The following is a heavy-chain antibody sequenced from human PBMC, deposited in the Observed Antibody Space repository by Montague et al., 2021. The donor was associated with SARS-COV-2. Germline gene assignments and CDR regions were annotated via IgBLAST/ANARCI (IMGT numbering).Heavy chain of an antibody. CDR1: GGSISSINW. CDR3: ATRYYSDTRASNGVY. CDR2: VYHSGST. J-gene: IGHJ4*02. V-gene: IGHV4-4*02. Sequence: SETLSLTCAVSGGSISSINWWSWVRQPPGKGLEWIGEVYHSGSTNYNPSFNRRVTISADKSTNPFYLRLTSVTAADTAVSYCATRYYSDTRASNGVYWGQGALVTVSS. D-gene: IGHD2-8*01.